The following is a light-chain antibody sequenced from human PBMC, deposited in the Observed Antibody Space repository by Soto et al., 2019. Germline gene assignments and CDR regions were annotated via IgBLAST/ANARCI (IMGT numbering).Light chain of an antibody. J-gene: IGLJ3*02. CDR3: ATWDDSLDGWV. Sequence: QSVLTQPPSASGTPGQRVTIYCSGSSSNIKTHTVYWYQQLPGRAPKVLIFDNNQRPSGVPDRIAGSKSGTSASLTISGLQSEDEADYYCATWDDSLDGWVFGGGTKLTVL. V-gene: IGLV1-44*01. CDR2: DNN. CDR1: SSNIKTHT.